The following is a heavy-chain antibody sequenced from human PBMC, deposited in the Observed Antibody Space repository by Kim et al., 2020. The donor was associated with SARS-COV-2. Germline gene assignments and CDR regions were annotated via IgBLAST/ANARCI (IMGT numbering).Heavy chain of an antibody. CDR1: GFTFTNYA. CDR2: IDISGGNT. CDR3: AKPPYSSSWYA. J-gene: IGHJ4*02. Sequence: GGSLRLSCAASGFTFTNYAMTWVRQAPGKGLEWVSAIDISGGNTYYADSVKGRFTISRDNSKNTLYLQMNSLRAEDTALYYCAKPPYSSSWYAWGQGTLV. D-gene: IGHD6-13*01. V-gene: IGHV3-23*01.